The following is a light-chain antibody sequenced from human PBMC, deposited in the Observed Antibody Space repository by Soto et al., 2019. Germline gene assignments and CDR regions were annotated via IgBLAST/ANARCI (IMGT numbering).Light chain of an antibody. J-gene: IGLJ1*01. Sequence: QSVLTQPRSASGTPGQSVTISCSGGSSNIGINTVNWYQQVPGTAPKLLIYTDNQRPSGVPDRFSGSKSGTSASLAISGLQSEDEADYYCAAWDASLNGCCVFGNGNKVTV. CDR3: AAWDASLNGCCV. V-gene: IGLV1-44*01. CDR2: TDN. CDR1: SSNIGINT.